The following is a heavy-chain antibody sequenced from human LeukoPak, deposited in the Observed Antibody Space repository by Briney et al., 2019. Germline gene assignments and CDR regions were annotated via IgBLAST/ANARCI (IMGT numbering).Heavy chain of an antibody. Sequence: GGSLRLSCAASGFTFTDQYMDWVRQAPGKGLEWIGRITNTPNNYASQYAASVRGRFTISRDDSKSSLFLQMNSLKTEDAAIYFCARDTATALDYWGQGTLVTVSS. CDR1: GFTFTDQY. V-gene: IGHV3-72*01. D-gene: IGHD6-13*01. CDR3: ARDTATALDY. J-gene: IGHJ4*02. CDR2: ITNTPNNYAS.